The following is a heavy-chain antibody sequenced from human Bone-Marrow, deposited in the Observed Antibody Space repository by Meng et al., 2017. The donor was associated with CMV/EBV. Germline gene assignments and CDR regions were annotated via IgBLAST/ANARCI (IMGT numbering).Heavy chain of an antibody. CDR3: AKELILYSSSSLADY. CDR2: IRYDGSNK. CDR1: GLTFSSYW. J-gene: IGHJ4*02. D-gene: IGHD6-6*01. Sequence: GGSLRLSCAASGLTFSSYWMHWVRQAPGKGLEWVAFIRYDGSNKYYADSVKGRFTISRDNSKNTLYLQMNSLRAEDTAVYYCAKELILYSSSSLADYWGQGTLVTVSS. V-gene: IGHV3-30*02.